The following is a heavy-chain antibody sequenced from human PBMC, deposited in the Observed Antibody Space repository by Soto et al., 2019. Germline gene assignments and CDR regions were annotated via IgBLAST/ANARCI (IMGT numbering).Heavy chain of an antibody. Sequence: QVQLVESGGGVVQPGRSLRLSCAASGFTFSNYIMHWVRQAPGKGLEWVAIILHDGNNKYYADSVKGRFTISRDNSKNTLYLKMNSLRNEDTAIYYGARDDEGGSYCDLGYWGQGTLGSVSS. J-gene: IGHJ4*02. D-gene: IGHD3-10*01. CDR2: ILHDGNNK. CDR1: GFTFSNYI. CDR3: ARDDEGGSYCDLGY. V-gene: IGHV3-30-3*01.